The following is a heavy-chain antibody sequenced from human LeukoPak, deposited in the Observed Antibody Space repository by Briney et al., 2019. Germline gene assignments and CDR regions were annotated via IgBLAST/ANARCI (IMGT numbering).Heavy chain of an antibody. V-gene: IGHV4-39*07. J-gene: IGHJ4*02. CDR3: ARDSVGRLRDLYYFDY. D-gene: IGHD3-9*01. CDR1: GGSISSSNYS. CDR2: IYYSGST. Sequence: PSETLSLTCTVSGGSISSSNYSWGWVRQPPGKGLEWIGTIYYSGSTYYNPSLKSRVTISVDTSKNQFSLKLNSVTAADTAVYYCARDSVGRLRDLYYFDYWGQGTLVTVSS.